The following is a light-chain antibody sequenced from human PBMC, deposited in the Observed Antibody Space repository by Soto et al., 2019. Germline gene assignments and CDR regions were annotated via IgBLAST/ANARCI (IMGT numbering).Light chain of an antibody. CDR2: RAS. CDR3: QQSYSSPPT. Sequence: QMTQSPSTLSATAGGSVIITCRASQDINSWLAWYKQNPGKAPKIFMYRASNLESGVPSRFRGRESGTEFTLTISSLQPEDFETYYCQQSYSSPPTFGQGTKVDIK. V-gene: IGKV1-5*03. CDR1: QDINSW. J-gene: IGKJ1*01.